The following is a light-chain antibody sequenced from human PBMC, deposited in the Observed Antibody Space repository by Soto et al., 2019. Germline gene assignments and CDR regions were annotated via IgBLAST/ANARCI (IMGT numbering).Light chain of an antibody. J-gene: IGKJ5*01. CDR3: QLYHSFSIT. CDR1: QSISSY. CDR2: AAS. V-gene: IGKV1-39*01. Sequence: DIQMTQSPSSLSASVGDIVTITCRASQSISSYLNWYQQKPGKAPKLLIYAASSLQSGVPSRFSGSGSGTDFTLTISSLQTEDFATYYCQLYHSFSITFGQGTRLEIK.